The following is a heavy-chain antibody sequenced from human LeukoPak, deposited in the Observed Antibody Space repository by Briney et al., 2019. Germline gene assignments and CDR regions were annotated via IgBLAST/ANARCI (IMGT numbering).Heavy chain of an antibody. V-gene: IGHV3-21*01. J-gene: IGHJ5*02. CDR3: ARDMRYCSSTSCYKWFDP. Sequence: GGSLRLSCAASGFTFNSYSMNWVRQAPGKGLEWVSSISSSSSYIYYADSVKGRFTISRDNAKNSLYLQMNSLRAEDTAVYYCARDMRYCSSTSCYKWFDPWGQGTLVTVSS. CDR2: ISSSSSYI. CDR1: GFTFNSYS. D-gene: IGHD2-2*02.